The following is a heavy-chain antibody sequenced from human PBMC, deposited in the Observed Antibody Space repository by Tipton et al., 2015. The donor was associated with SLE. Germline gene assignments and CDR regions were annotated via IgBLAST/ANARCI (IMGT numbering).Heavy chain of an antibody. CDR3: ARGVWSGCFFDL. CDR2: IYYSGST. CDR1: GGSISSSSYY. V-gene: IGHV4-39*07. Sequence: TLSLTCTVSGGSISSSSYYWGWIRQPPGKGLEWIGSIYYSGSTYYNPSLKSRVTISVDTSKNQFSLKLSSVTAADTAVYYCARGVWSGCFFDLWGRGTLVTVSS. D-gene: IGHD3-3*01. J-gene: IGHJ2*01.